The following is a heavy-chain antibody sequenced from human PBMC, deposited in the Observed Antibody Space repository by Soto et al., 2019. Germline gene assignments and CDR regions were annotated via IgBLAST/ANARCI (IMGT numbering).Heavy chain of an antibody. CDR1: VYTFTSFG. CDR2: ISAYNGNT. J-gene: IGHJ5*02. V-gene: IGHV1-18*01. D-gene: IGHD2-2*01. CDR3: ARDRWIVVVPAAKGWFDP. Sequence: ASVKVSCKASVYTFTSFGISWVRQAPGQGLEWMGWISAYNGNTNYAQKLQGRVTMTTDTSTSTAYMELRSLRSDDTAVYYCARDRWIVVVPAAKGWFDPWGQGTLVTVSS.